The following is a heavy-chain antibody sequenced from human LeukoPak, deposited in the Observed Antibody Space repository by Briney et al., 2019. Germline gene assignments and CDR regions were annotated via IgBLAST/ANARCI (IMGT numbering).Heavy chain of an antibody. Sequence: PGGSLRLSCAASGFTFNDYEVNWVRQAPGKGLEWVSYISSSGGTRYYADSVKGRFTISRDNAKNSLYLQMNSLRAEDTAVYYCATLRINYYYTMDVWGQGTTVSVSS. CDR2: ISSSGGTR. CDR3: ATLRINYYYTMDV. J-gene: IGHJ6*02. D-gene: IGHD3-16*01. CDR1: GFTFNDYE. V-gene: IGHV3-48*03.